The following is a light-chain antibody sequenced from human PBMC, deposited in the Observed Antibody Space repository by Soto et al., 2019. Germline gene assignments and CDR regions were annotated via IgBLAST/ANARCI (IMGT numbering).Light chain of an antibody. Sequence: EIVLTPSPGTLSLSPGERATLSCRASQSVNSGYLAWYQQKPGQAPRLLIYGTSTRAAGIPDRFSGSGSGTDFTLTISRLEPEDFAVYSCQQYLASPPWTFGQGNKME. J-gene: IGKJ1*01. CDR1: QSVNSGY. V-gene: IGKV3-20*01. CDR3: QQYLASPPWT. CDR2: GTS.